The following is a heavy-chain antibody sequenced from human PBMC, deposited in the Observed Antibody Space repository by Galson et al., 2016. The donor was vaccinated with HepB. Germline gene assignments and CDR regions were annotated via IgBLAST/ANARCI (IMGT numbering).Heavy chain of an antibody. CDR1: GYTFINYD. V-gene: IGHV1-8*01. J-gene: IGHJ4*02. CDR2: LNPNNDRA. CDR3: ARRRADYLDY. Sequence: SVKVSCKASGYTFINYDINWVRQAPGQGLEWMGWLNPNNDRAGYAQKFQGRVSMSKDTSINTAYMELSSLKSDDTAVYYCARRRADYLDYWGQGTLVIVSS.